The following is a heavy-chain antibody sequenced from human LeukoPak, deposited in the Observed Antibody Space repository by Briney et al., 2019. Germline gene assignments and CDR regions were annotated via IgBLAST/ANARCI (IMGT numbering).Heavy chain of an antibody. CDR1: GGSVSTYC. D-gene: IGHD3-10*01. V-gene: IGHV4-59*02. CDR2: IYHTGST. CDR3: ARVDSSGDNYFDY. Sequence: PSETLSLTCTVSGGSVSTYCWNWIRQPPGRGLEWIGYIYHTGSTNYNPSLKSRVTLSVDTSKNQFSLKLSSVTAADTAVYYCARVDSSGDNYFDYWGQGTLVTVSS. J-gene: IGHJ4*02.